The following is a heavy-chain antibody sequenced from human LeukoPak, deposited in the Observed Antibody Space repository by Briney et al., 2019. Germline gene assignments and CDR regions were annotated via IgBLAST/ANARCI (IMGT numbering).Heavy chain of an antibody. CDR1: GGTFSNYA. CDR2: IIPIFGTA. D-gene: IGHD6-13*01. J-gene: IGHJ6*03. CDR3: ARAGYSSSWPYYYYYYMDV. V-gene: IGHV1-69*06. Sequence: SVKVSCKASGGTFSNYAISWVRQAPGQGLEWMGGIIPIFGTANYAQKFQGRVTITADKSTSTAYMELSSLRSEDTAVYYCARAGYSSSWPYYYYYYMDVWGKGTTVTVSS.